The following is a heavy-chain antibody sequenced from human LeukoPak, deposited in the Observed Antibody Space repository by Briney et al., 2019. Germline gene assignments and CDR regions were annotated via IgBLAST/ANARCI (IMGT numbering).Heavy chain of an antibody. J-gene: IGHJ6*04. V-gene: IGHV3-30*18. CDR3: AELGITMVGGV. D-gene: IGHD3-10*02. CDR2: ISYNGNNK. CDR1: GYTFTHYG. Sequence: PGGSLRLSCVISGYTFTHYGFHWVRQAPGKALERVAYISYNGNNKYEDSVKGRFTISRDNSKSTLHLQMNGLRAEDTAVYYCAELGITMVGGVWGKGTTVTISS.